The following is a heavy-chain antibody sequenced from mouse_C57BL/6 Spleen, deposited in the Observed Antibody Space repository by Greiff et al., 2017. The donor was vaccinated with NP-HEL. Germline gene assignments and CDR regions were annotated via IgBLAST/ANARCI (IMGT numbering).Heavy chain of an antibody. CDR1: GYTFTSYW. CDR3: ARSEGYGPSYAMDY. J-gene: IGHJ4*01. D-gene: IGHD1-1*02. CDR2: IDPSDSYT. V-gene: IGHV1-59*01. Sequence: VQLQQPGAELVRPGTSVKLSCKASGYTFTSYWMHWVKQRPGQGLEWIGVIDPSDSYTNYNQKFKGKATLTVDTSSSTAYMQLSSLTSEDSAVYYCARSEGYGPSYAMDYWGQGTSVTVSS.